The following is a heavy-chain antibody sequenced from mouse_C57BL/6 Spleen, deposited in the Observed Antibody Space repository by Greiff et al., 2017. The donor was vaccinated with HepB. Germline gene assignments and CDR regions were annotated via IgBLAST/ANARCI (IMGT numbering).Heavy chain of an antibody. CDR3: ARDRGRLLGPYFAY. CDR2: ISDGGSYT. J-gene: IGHJ2*01. CDR1: GFTFSSYA. Sequence: VQLKESGGGLVKPGGSLKLSCAASGFTFSSYAMSWVRQTPEKRLEWVATISDGGSYTYYPDNVKGRFTISRDNAKNNLYLQMSHLKSEDTAMYYCARDRGRLLGPYFAYWGQGTTLTVSA. V-gene: IGHV5-4*01. D-gene: IGHD2-3*01.